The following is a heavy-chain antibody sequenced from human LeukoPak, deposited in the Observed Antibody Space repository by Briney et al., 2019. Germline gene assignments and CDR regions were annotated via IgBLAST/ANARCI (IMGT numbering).Heavy chain of an antibody. CDR1: GYSFTSYW. Sequence: GESLQISCKGSGYSFTSYWIGWVRQMPGKGLEWMGIIYPGDSDTRYSPSFQGQVTISADKSISTAYLQWSSLKASDTAMYYCARQGQLRFLEFDYWGQGTLVTVSP. D-gene: IGHD3-3*01. CDR2: IYPGDSDT. CDR3: ARQGQLRFLEFDY. V-gene: IGHV5-51*01. J-gene: IGHJ4*02.